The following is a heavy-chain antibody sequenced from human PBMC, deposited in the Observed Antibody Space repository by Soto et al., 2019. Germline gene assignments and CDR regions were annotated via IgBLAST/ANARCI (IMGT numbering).Heavy chain of an antibody. Sequence: QVQLQESGPGLVKPSQTLSLTCTVSGGSISSGDYYWSWIRQPPGKGLEWIGYIYYSGSTYYNPSRKSRVTISVDTSKNQFSLKLSSVTAADTAVYYCARDEGDDSSGSFHHDAFDIWGQGTMVTVSS. CDR2: IYYSGST. CDR3: ARDEGDDSSGSFHHDAFDI. J-gene: IGHJ3*02. D-gene: IGHD3-22*01. CDR1: GGSISSGDYY. V-gene: IGHV4-30-4*01.